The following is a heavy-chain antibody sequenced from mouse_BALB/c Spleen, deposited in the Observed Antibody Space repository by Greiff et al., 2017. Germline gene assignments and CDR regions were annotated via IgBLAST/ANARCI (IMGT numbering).Heavy chain of an antibody. D-gene: IGHD1-1*01. Sequence: EVHLVESGGGLVKPGGSLKLSCAASGFTFSSYGMSWVRQTPDKRLEWVATISSGGSYTYYPDSVKGRFTISRDNAKNTLYLQMSSLKSEDTAMYYCARQYDYGRDYAMDYWGQGTSVTVSS. CDR3: ARQYDYGRDYAMDY. CDR1: GFTFSSYG. J-gene: IGHJ4*01. CDR2: ISSGGSYT. V-gene: IGHV5-6*01.